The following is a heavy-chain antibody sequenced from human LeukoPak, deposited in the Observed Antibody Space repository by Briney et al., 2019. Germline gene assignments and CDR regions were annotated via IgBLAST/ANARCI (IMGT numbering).Heavy chain of an antibody. CDR3: AKVNDYVWGSYHY. Sequence: GGSLRLSCAASEFTFTNYALTWVRQAPGKGLEWVSTISVSGASTYYADSVKGRFTISRDNSKNTLYLQMNSLRAEDTAVYYCAKVNDYVWGSYHYWGQGTRVTVSS. J-gene: IGHJ4*02. CDR2: ISVSGAST. V-gene: IGHV3-23*01. D-gene: IGHD3-16*02. CDR1: EFTFTNYA.